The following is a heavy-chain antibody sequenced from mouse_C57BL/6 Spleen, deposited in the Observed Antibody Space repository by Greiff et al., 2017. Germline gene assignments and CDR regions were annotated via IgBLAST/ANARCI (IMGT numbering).Heavy chain of an antibody. CDR1: GYAFRSYW. J-gene: IGHJ4*01. V-gene: IGHV1-80*01. CDR2: IYPGDGDT. D-gene: IGHD1-1*01. Sequence: VKLVESGAELVKPGASVKISCKASGYAFRSYWMNWVKQRPGKGLEWIGQIYPGDGDTNYNGKFKGKATLTADKSSSTAYMQLSSLTSEDSAVYFCARNYGSSYGGAMDYWGQGTSVTVSS. CDR3: ARNYGSSYGGAMDY.